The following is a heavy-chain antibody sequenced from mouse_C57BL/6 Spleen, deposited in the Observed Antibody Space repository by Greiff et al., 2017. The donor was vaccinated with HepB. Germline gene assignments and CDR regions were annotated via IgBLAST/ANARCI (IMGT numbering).Heavy chain of an antibody. J-gene: IGHJ3*01. CDR3: ARKDGSSYWLAY. V-gene: IGHV14-2*01. CDR1: GFNIKDYY. CDR2: IDPEDGEN. Sequence: EVQLKQSGAGLVKPGASVKWSCTASGFNIKDYYMHWVKQRTEKGLEWIGRIDPEDGENKSAPKFQGKATITADTSSNTAYLQLSSLTSEDTAVYYCARKDGSSYWLAYWGQGTLVTVSA. D-gene: IGHD1-1*01.